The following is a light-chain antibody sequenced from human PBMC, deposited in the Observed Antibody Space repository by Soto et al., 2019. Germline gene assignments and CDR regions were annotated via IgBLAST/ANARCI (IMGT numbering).Light chain of an antibody. V-gene: IGKV3-15*01. Sequence: EIVMTQSPAALSMSPGERVTLSCRASQSISFNLAWYQQKPGQAPRLLIYIASTRAAGIPARFSGSGSEAEFALTISTLQSEDFAVYYCQYYNHWPPLTFGGGTKVDIK. CDR1: QSISFN. CDR3: QYYNHWPPLT. CDR2: IAS. J-gene: IGKJ4*01.